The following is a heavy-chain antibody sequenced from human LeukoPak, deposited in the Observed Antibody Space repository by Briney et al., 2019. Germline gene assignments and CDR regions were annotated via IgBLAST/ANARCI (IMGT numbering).Heavy chain of an antibody. Sequence: GGSLRLSCAASGFTFSSYSMNWVRQAPGKGLEWVSYISSSSSTIYYADSVKGRFTISRDNAKNSLYLQMNSLGAEDTAVYYCARDRVTMVRGGTYWGQGTLVTVSS. D-gene: IGHD3-10*01. V-gene: IGHV3-48*01. CDR3: ARDRVTMVRGGTY. CDR1: GFTFSSYS. CDR2: ISSSSSTI. J-gene: IGHJ4*02.